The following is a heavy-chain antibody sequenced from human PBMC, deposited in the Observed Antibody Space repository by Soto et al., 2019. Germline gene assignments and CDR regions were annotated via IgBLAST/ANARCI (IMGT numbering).Heavy chain of an antibody. V-gene: IGHV4-31*03. CDR1: GCSINSGDSY. D-gene: IGHD2-15*01. CDR3: ARDAPGVAPY. Sequence: QVQLQESGLGLVRPSQTLSLTCTVSGCSINSGDSYWNWIRQHPEKGLEWIGYINYRGSTFYNPSLKRRIIISVDTSKNQFSLSLSSGTAADTAVYYCARDAPGVAPYWGQGTLVTVSS. J-gene: IGHJ4*02. CDR2: INYRGST.